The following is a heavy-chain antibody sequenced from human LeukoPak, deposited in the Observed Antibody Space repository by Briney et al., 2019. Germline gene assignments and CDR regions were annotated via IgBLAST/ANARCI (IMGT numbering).Heavy chain of an antibody. CDR2: LSDRGSP. CDR3: ARDANYRDRSGYPSPFDF. J-gene: IGHJ4*02. Sequence: PSETLSLTCTVSGDTISSSRFFWAWIRQPPGKGLEWIASLSDRGSPKYSPSFQSRVSIFTDTAKNQLSLNLRSVTAADTAVYYCARDANYRDRSGYPSPFDFWGQGIPVTVSS. CDR1: GDTISSSRFF. D-gene: IGHD6-19*01. V-gene: IGHV4-39*02.